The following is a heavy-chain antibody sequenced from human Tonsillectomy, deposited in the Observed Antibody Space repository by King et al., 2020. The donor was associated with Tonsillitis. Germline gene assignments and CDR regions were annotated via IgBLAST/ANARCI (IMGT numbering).Heavy chain of an antibody. CDR3: ARAIFGWQQLGGGY. Sequence: QLVQSGAEVKKPGASVKVSCKASGYTFTAYYMHWVRQAPGQGLEWMGWINPNSGGTNYAQKFQGRGTMTRDTSISTAYMELSRLRFDDPAIYYCARAIFGWQQLGGGYWGQRTLVTVSS. D-gene: IGHD6-13*01. V-gene: IGHV1-2*02. CDR1: GYTFTAYY. CDR2: INPNSGGT. J-gene: IGHJ4*02.